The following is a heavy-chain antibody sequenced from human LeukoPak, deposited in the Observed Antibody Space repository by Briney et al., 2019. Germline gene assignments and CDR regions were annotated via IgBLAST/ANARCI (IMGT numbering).Heavy chain of an antibody. V-gene: IGHV1-69*06. CDR3: ARTDSTLIAAAAY. CDR2: IIPIFGTA. D-gene: IGHD6-13*01. CDR1: GGTFSSYA. J-gene: IGHJ4*02. Sequence: ASVKVSCKASGGTFSSYAISWVRQAPGQGLEWMGGIIPIFGTANYAQKFQGRVTITADKSTSTAYMELSSLRSEDTAVYYCARTDSTLIAAAAYWGQGTLVTVYS.